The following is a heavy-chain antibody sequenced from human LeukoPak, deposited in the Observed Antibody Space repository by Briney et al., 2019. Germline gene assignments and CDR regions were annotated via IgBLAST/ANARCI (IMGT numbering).Heavy chain of an antibody. V-gene: IGHV3-7*01. CDR3: ARGQRSGKTRPYYYYYYMDV. CDR1: GFTFSSYW. D-gene: IGHD3-16*01. Sequence: PGGSLRLSCAASGFTFSSYWMSWVRQAPGKGLEWVANIKQDGSEKYYVDSVKGRFTISRDNAKNSLYLQMNSLRAEDTAVYYCARGQRSGKTRPYYYYYYMDVWGKETTVTVSS. J-gene: IGHJ6*03. CDR2: IKQDGSEK.